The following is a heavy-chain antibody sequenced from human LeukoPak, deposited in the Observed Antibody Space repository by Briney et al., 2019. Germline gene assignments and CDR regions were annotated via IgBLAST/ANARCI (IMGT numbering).Heavy chain of an antibody. Sequence: GGTLRLSCAASAFTFSSYGMSWVRQAPGKGLEWVSVIYSGGSTYYADSVKGRFTISRDNSKNTLYLQMNSLRAEDTAVYYCASKDSDSSGYYQLDYWGQGTLVTVSS. CDR2: IYSGGST. V-gene: IGHV3-23*03. CDR3: ASKDSDSSGYYQLDY. CDR1: AFTFSSYG. J-gene: IGHJ4*02. D-gene: IGHD3-22*01.